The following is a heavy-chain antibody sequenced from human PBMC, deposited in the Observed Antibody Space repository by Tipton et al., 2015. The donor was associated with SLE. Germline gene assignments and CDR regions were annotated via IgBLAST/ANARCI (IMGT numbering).Heavy chain of an antibody. CDR3: AKDGSYGDYGY. Sequence: SLRLSCAASGFTFDDYAMHWVRQAPGKGLEWVSGISWNSGTIGFADSVKGRFTISRDNAKNSLYLQMNSLRAEDTAVYYCAKDGSYGDYGYWGQGTLVTVSS. CDR1: GFTFDDYA. D-gene: IGHD4-17*01. CDR2: ISWNSGTI. J-gene: IGHJ4*02. V-gene: IGHV3-9*01.